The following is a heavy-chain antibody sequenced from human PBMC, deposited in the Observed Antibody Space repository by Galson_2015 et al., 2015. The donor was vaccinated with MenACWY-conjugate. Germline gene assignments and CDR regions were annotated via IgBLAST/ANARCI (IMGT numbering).Heavy chain of an antibody. CDR3: TRHPPGGRGMDV. V-gene: IGHV5-51*01. Sequence: QSGAEVKKPGESLKISCKGSGYTFTTYWIGWVRQMPGKGLEWMGFISPGDSYTRYNPAFQGQVTISADKSISTAYLPWNSLQASDTAMYYCTRHPPGGRGMDVWGQGTTVTVSS. CDR1: GYTFTTYW. CDR2: ISPGDSYT. J-gene: IGHJ6*02. D-gene: IGHD1-26*01.